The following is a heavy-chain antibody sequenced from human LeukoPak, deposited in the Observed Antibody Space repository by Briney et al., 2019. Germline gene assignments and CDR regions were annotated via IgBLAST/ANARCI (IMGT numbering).Heavy chain of an antibody. Sequence: GGSLRLSCAGPAFSFSNSWMSWLRQAPGKGLEWVANIKQDGSEKYYVDSVKGRFTISRDNAKNSLYLQVNSLRAEDTAIYYCARVESGFYCSSTTCYEGYYYYYMDVWGKGTTVTVSS. J-gene: IGHJ6*03. CDR2: IKQDGSEK. CDR3: ARVESGFYCSSTTCYEGYYYYYMDV. CDR1: AFSFSNSW. V-gene: IGHV3-7*01. D-gene: IGHD2-2*01.